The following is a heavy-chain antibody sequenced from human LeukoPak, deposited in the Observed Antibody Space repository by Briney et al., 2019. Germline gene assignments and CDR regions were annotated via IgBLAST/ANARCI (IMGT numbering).Heavy chain of an antibody. CDR3: ARDLGQYYDTSDNWFDP. V-gene: IGHV3-66*01. D-gene: IGHD3-22*01. J-gene: IGHJ5*02. CDR1: GFTFSSYW. CDR2: IYSGGYT. Sequence: GGSLRLSCAASGFTFSSYWMHWVRQAPGKGLEWVSVIYSGGYTYYADSVKGRFTISRDNSKNTLYLQMDSLRAEDTAVYYCARDLGQYYDTSDNWFDPWGQGTLVTVSS.